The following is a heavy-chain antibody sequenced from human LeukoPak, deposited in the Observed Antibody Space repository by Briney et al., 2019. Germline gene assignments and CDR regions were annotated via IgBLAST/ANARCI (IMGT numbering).Heavy chain of an antibody. J-gene: IGHJ4*02. CDR1: YA. V-gene: IGHV3-30*18. Sequence: YAMXWVRQAPXKGLEGVAVISDDGVKKYYADSVKGRFTISRDNAKDTLYLQMNSLRAEDTAVYYCAKRSYSSSWSFDYWGQGTLVTVSS. D-gene: IGHD6-13*01. CDR2: ISDDGVKK. CDR3: AKRSYSSSWSFDY.